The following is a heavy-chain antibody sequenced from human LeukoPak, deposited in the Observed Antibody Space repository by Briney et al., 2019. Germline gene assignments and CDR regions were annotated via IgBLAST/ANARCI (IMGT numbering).Heavy chain of an antibody. D-gene: IGHD2-15*01. CDR3: ARAPRYCSGGSCYYFDY. V-gene: IGHV1-18*01. J-gene: IGHJ4*02. CDR2: ISAYNGNT. CDR1: GYTFTSYV. Sequence: ASVKVSCKASGYTFTSYVISSVRQAPGQGLEWMGWISAYNGNTNYAQKLQGRVTMTTDTSTSTAYMELRSLRSDDTAVYYCARAPRYCSGGSCYYFDYWGQGTLVTVSS.